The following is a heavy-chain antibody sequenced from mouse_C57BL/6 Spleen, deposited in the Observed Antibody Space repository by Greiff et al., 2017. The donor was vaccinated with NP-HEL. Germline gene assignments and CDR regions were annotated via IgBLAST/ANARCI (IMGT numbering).Heavy chain of an antibody. CDR3: AKTARIKY. CDR2: ISYSGST. V-gene: IGHV3-2*02. Sequence: EVKLVESGPGLVKPSQSLSLTCTVTGYSITSGYGWNWIRQFPGNKLEWMGYISYSGSTNYNPSLKSRISITRDTSKNQFFLQLNSVTTEDTATYYCAKTARIKYWGQGTTLTVSS. CDR1: GYSITSGYG. J-gene: IGHJ2*01. D-gene: IGHD1-2*01.